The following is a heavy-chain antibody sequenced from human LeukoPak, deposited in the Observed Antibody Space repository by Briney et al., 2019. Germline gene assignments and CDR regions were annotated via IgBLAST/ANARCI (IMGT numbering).Heavy chain of an antibody. D-gene: IGHD1-26*01. J-gene: IGHJ2*01. Sequence: ASETLSLTCAVYGGSFSGYYWSWIRQPPGKGLEWIGEINHSGSTNYNPSLKSRVTISVDTSKNQFSLKLSSVTAADTAVYYCARAYSGSYYWYFDLWGRGTLVTVSS. CDR2: INHSGST. CDR1: GGSFSGYY. CDR3: ARAYSGSYYWYFDL. V-gene: IGHV4-34*01.